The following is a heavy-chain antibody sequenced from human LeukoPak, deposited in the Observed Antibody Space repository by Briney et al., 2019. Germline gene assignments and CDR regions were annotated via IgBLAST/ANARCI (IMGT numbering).Heavy chain of an antibody. CDR1: GFTVSSNY. CDR3: AKVLGDYEGYFDY. V-gene: IGHV3-53*05. CDR2: IYSGGST. J-gene: IGHJ4*02. Sequence: GGSLRLSCAASGFTVSSNYMSWVRQAPGKGLEWVSVIYSGGSTYYADSVKGRFTISRDNSKNTLYLQMNSLRAEDTAVYYCAKVLGDYEGYFDYWGQGTLVTVSS. D-gene: IGHD4-17*01.